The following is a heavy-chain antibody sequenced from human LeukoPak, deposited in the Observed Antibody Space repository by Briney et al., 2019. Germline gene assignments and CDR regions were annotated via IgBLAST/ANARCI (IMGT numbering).Heavy chain of an antibody. Sequence: APVKVSSKVSGYTLTELSMHWVRQAPGKGLEWMGGFDPEDGETIYAQKFQGRVTITADESTSTAYMELSSLRSEDTAVYYCARARKLYSSGWESFDIWGQGTMVTVST. J-gene: IGHJ3*02. V-gene: IGHV1-24*01. CDR1: GYTLTELS. CDR3: ARARKLYSSGWESFDI. D-gene: IGHD6-19*01. CDR2: FDPEDGET.